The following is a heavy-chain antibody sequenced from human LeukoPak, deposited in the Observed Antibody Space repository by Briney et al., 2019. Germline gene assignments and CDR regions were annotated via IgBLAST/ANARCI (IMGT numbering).Heavy chain of an antibody. Sequence: PGGSLRLSCPVSGITLSNYGMSWVRQAPGKGLEWVAGLSGSGGGTNYADSVQGRFTISRDNPKNTLYLQMNSLRAEDTAVYFCAKRGVVIRVFLVGFHKEAYYFDSWGQGALVTVSS. CDR2: LSGSGGGT. CDR1: GITLSNYG. D-gene: IGHD3-10*01. CDR3: AKRGVVIRVFLVGFHKEAYYFDS. V-gene: IGHV3-23*01. J-gene: IGHJ4*02.